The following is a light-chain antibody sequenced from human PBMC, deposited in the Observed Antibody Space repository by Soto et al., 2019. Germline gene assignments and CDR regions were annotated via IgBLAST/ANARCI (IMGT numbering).Light chain of an antibody. V-gene: IGKV3-20*01. CDR3: HQYGASPRT. Sequence: EIVLTQSPDTLSLSPGERATLSCRASQSVTSSYLAWYQQKPGQAPRLLIFGASNRATGIPDRFSGSGSGTDFTLTITGLEPEDLAVYSCHQYGASPRTFGQGTKVEIK. J-gene: IGKJ1*01. CDR2: GAS. CDR1: QSVTSSY.